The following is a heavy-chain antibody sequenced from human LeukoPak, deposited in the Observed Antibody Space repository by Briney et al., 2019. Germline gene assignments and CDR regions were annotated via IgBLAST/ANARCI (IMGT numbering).Heavy chain of an antibody. J-gene: IGHJ1*01. CDR1: GYTFTSYG. D-gene: IGHD2-2*01. Sequence: GASVKVSCKASGYTFTSYGISWVRQAPGQGLEWMGWISAYNGNTNYAQKLQGRVTMTTDTSTSTAYMELRSLRSDDTAVYYCARGGYCSSTSCRPSYFQHWGQGTLVTVSS. CDR3: ARGGYCSSTSCRPSYFQH. CDR2: ISAYNGNT. V-gene: IGHV1-18*01.